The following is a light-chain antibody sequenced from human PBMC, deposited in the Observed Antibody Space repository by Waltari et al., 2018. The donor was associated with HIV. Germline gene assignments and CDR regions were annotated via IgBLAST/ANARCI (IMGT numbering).Light chain of an antibody. V-gene: IGKV3-15*01. CDR3: QQYNNWPWT. CDR2: GAS. Sequence: DIVMTQSPATLSVSPGERATLSCRASQSVTNNLGWYQQKPGQAPRLLIYGASNRATGIPARVSGSGSRTEFTLTISSLQTEDFAVYYCQQYNNWPWTFGQGTKVEIK. CDR1: QSVTNN. J-gene: IGKJ1*01.